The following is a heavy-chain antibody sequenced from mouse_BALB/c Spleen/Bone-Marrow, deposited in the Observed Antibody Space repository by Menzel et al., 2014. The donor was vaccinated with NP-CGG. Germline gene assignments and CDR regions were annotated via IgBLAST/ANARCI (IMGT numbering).Heavy chain of an antibody. CDR1: GYAFGTYW. V-gene: IGHV1-80*01. CDR3: ARGARSARDY. Sequence: VMLVESGAELVRPESSVKISCKASGYAFGTYWMIWVKQRPGQGLEWIGQIYPGDGDTNYNGKFKGKATLTADKSSSTAYMQLSSLTSEDSAVYFCARGARSARDYWGQGTSVTVSS. J-gene: IGHJ4*01. CDR2: IYPGDGDT.